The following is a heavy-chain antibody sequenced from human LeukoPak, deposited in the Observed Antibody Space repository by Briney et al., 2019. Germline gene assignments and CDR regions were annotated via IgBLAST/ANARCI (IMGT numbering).Heavy chain of an antibody. V-gene: IGHV4-34*01. J-gene: IGHJ6*03. CDR3: ARAVYKGVPAAIIGYYYYYYMDV. CDR2: INHSGRT. CDR1: GGSFSGYY. Sequence: PSETLSLTCAVYGGSFSGYYWGWIRQPPGKGLEWIGEINHSGRTNYNPPLKSRVTISVDTSKNQFSLKLSSVPAADTAVYYCARAVYKGVPAAIIGYYYYYYMDVWGKGTTVTVSS. D-gene: IGHD2-2*02.